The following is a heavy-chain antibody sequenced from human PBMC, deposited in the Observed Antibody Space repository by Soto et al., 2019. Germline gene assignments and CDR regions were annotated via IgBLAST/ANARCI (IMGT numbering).Heavy chain of an antibody. CDR2: IYDSGSA. J-gene: IGHJ5*02. D-gene: IGHD6-13*01. Sequence: SETLSLTCSVSGGSISSYYWSWIRQPPGKGLEWIAYIYDSGSANYNPSLKSRVTMSVDTSRNQFSLKLNFVTAADTAVYYCARGHSSSWVNWFAPWGQGTLVTVSS. CDR3: ARGHSSSWVNWFAP. CDR1: GGSISSYY. V-gene: IGHV4-59*01.